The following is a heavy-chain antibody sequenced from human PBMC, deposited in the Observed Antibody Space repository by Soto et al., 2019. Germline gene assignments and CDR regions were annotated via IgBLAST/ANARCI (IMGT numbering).Heavy chain of an antibody. CDR3: ARLTSRRYSSSSFGYYYGMDV. J-gene: IGHJ6*02. V-gene: IGHV4-59*01. CDR2: IYYSGST. D-gene: IGHD6-6*01. Sequence: LSLTCTVSGGSISSYYWSWIRQPPGKGLEWIGYIYYSGSTNYNPSLKSRVTISVDTSKNQFSLKLSSVTAADTAVYYCARLTSRRYSSSSFGYYYGMDVWGQGTTVTVSS. CDR1: GGSISSYY.